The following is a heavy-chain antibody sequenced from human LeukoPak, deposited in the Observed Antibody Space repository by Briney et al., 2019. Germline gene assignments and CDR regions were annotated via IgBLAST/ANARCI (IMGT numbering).Heavy chain of an antibody. V-gene: IGHV4-39*07. CDR2: IYYSGST. Sequence: PSETLSLTCTASGGSIRSSSYYWDWIRQPPGRGLEWIGSIYYSGSTYYNPSLKRRVIFSVDSCKNLFFLRLSPVAAAGAAVYYCARERTMTSFDYWGLGTLVTVSS. J-gene: IGHJ4*02. CDR3: ARERTMTSFDY. D-gene: IGHD3-22*01. CDR1: GGSIRSSSYY.